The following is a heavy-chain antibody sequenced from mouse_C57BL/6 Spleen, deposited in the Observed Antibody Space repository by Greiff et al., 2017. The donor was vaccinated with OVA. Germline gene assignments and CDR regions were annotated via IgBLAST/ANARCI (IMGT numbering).Heavy chain of an antibody. CDR2: ILPGSGST. V-gene: IGHV1-9*01. D-gene: IGHD1-3*01. CDR3: ARSEIKSYAMDY. CDR1: GYTFTGSW. Sequence: VQVVESGAELMKPGASVKLSCKATGYTFTGSWIEWVKQRPGHGLEWIGEILPGSGSTNYTEKFKGKATFTADTSSNTAYMQRSSLTTEDSAIYYCARSEIKSYAMDYWGQGTSVTVSS. J-gene: IGHJ4*01.